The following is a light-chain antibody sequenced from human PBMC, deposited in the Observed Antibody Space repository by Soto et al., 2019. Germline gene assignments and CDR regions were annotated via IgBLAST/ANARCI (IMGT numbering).Light chain of an antibody. Sequence: DIQLPQSPSFLSTSVGARVPIACRASQDIKSYLAWYQQKPGKAPKLLIYPASTLQSGVPSRFSGSGSGTEFTLTISSLQPEDVATYYCKNFDSAPQTVGQGTKVDIK. CDR3: KNFDSAPQT. CDR2: PAS. V-gene: IGKV1-9*01. J-gene: IGKJ1*01. CDR1: QDIKSY.